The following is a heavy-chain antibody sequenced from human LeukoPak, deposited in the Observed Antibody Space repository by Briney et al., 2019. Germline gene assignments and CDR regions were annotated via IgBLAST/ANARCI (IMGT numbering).Heavy chain of an antibody. CDR2: INPNSGGT. Sequence: GASVKVSCKASGYTFTGYCMHWVRQAPGQGLEWMGRINPNSGGTNYAQKFQGRVTMTRDTSISTAYMELSRLRSDDTAVYYCARDRITMVRGVPSRAFDIWGQGTMLTVSS. J-gene: IGHJ3*02. CDR3: ARDRITMVRGVPSRAFDI. V-gene: IGHV1-2*06. CDR1: GYTFTGYC. D-gene: IGHD3-10*01.